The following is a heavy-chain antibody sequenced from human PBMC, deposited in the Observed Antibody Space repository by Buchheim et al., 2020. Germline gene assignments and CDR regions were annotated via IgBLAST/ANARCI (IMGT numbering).Heavy chain of an antibody. CDR2: ISYDDKSK. Sequence: QVQLVESGGGVVQPGRSLRLSCAASGFTFTSYGMHWVRQAPGKGLEWVAVISYDDKSKWYADSVKGRFTISRDNSKNTLYLQMDSLRPEDTAMYYCAKDPSGVRDDGYYGMDVWGQGTT. V-gene: IGHV3-30*18. CDR3: AKDPSGVRDDGYYGMDV. CDR1: GFTFTSYG. D-gene: IGHD6-13*01. J-gene: IGHJ6*02.